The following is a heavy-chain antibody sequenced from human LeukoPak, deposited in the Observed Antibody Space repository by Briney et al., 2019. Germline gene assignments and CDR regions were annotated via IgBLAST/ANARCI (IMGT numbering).Heavy chain of an antibody. D-gene: IGHD3-22*01. CDR2: INHSGST. CDR1: GGSFSDYY. J-gene: IGHJ4*01. V-gene: IGHV4-34*01. CDR3: ARVQDLETRGYYLGY. Sequence: SETLSLTCAVYGGSFSDYYWNWIRQPPGKGLEWIGEINHSGSTNYNPSLKSRVTMSVDTFKNQFSLTLSSVTAADTAVYYCARVQDLETRGYYLGYWGHGTLVTVSS.